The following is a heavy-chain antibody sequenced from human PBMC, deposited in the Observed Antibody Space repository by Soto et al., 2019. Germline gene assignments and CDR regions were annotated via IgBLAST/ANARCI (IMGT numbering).Heavy chain of an antibody. D-gene: IGHD2-2*01. J-gene: IGHJ4*02. CDR2: IDYHGVT. CDR3: GRVMIGTSRHTDSDY. V-gene: IGHV4-39*01. CDR1: GASISSRDYY. Sequence: LSLTCYVSGASISSRDYYWGWIRQTPGKGLAWVGNIDYHGVTYYNPSLKSRVTVSKDTSKNQFSLKVASVTAADTAIYYCGRVMIGTSRHTDSDYWGQGTRVTVS.